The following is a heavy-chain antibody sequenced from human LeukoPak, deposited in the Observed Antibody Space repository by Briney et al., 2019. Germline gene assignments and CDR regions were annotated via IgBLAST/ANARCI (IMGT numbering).Heavy chain of an antibody. V-gene: IGHV4-34*12. J-gene: IGHJ4*02. CDR3: ARAFPHFDN. D-gene: IGHD2/OR15-2a*01. CDR1: GGSFSGFY. CDR2: VIHDGST. Sequence: PSETLSLTCVVYGGSFSGFYWSWIRQPPGKGLEWIGEVIHDGSTNYNPSLKSRVTISIDTSKQQFSLKLTSVTAADTAVYYCARAFPHFDNWGQGTLVTVSS.